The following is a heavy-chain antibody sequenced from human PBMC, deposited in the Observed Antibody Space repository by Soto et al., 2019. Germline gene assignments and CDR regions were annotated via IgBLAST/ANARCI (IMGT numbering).Heavy chain of an antibody. J-gene: IGHJ6*02. CDR3: ARGGYCDSSGARNYHYYGMDV. CDR2: ISPYNDDT. D-gene: IGHD3-22*01. Sequence: QAQLVQSGAEVKKPGASVKVSCKASGYSFSSYGITWVRQAPGQGLEWLGWISPYNDDTKYAQRLQGRVTMTTDTSTRTAYMDIRGLRSDDTAIYYCARGGYCDSSGARNYHYYGMDVWGQGTTVTVSS. V-gene: IGHV1-18*01. CDR1: GYSFSSYG.